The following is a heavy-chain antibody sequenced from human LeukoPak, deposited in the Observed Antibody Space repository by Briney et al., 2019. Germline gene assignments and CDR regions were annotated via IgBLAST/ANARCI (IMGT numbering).Heavy chain of an antibody. D-gene: IGHD4-11*01. J-gene: IGHJ3*02. V-gene: IGHV4-30-2*01. CDR1: GGSISSGGYS. CDR3: ARGVDSNYPDAFDI. CDR2: IYHSGST. Sequence: PSETLSLTCAVSGGSISSGGYSWSWIRQPPGTGLEWIGYIYHSGSTYYNPSLKSRVTISVDRSKNQFSLKLSSVTAADTAVYYCARGVDSNYPDAFDIWGQGTMVTVSS.